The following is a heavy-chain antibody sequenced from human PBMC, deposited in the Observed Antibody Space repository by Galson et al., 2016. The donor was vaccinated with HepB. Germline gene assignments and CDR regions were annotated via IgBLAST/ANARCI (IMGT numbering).Heavy chain of an antibody. J-gene: IGHJ4*02. CDR2: VYYSGST. CDR1: GGSISSCY. V-gene: IGHV4-59*01. D-gene: IGHD6-13*01. CDR3: ARVTRIAATGTGFDY. Sequence: SETLSLTCTVSGGSISSCYWSWIRQPPGKGLEWIGYVYYSGSTDYNPSLKSRVSISVDTSKNQFSLKLSSVTAADTAMYYCARVTRIAATGTGFDYWGQGTLVTVSS.